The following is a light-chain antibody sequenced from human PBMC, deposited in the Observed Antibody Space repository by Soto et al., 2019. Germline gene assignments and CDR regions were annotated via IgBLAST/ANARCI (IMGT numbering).Light chain of an antibody. CDR3: QQYKSYNN. V-gene: IGKV1-5*01. CDR2: GAS. CDR1: QSINTY. Sequence: DIQMTQSPSTLSASVGDKVTITCRASQSINTYLAWYQQKPGKAPNLLIYGASSLESGVPSRFSGNVSGAEFTLTISSLQPDDFATYYCQQYKSYNNFGQGIKLEIK. J-gene: IGKJ2*01.